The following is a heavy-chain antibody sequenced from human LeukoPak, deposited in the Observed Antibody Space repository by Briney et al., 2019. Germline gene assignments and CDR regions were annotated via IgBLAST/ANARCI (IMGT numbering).Heavy chain of an antibody. CDR1: GYTFTGYY. V-gene: IGHV1-2*06. J-gene: IGHJ4*02. Sequence: SVKVSCKASGYTFTGYYLHWVRQAPGQGLEWMGRINPNSGGTNYAQKFQGRVTMTRDTSISTAYMELSRLRSDDTAVYYCARALEYYDSSGYYYLFNYWGQGTLVTVSS. CDR3: ARALEYYDSSGYYYLFNY. D-gene: IGHD3-22*01. CDR2: INPNSGGT.